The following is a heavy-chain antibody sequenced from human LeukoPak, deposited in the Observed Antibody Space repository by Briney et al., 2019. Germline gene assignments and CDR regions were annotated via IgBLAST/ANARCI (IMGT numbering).Heavy chain of an antibody. V-gene: IGHV4-59*01. D-gene: IGHD1-26*01. J-gene: IGHJ6*03. CDR3: ARGSSYYYYYMDV. Sequence: PSETLSLTCTVSGGSISSYYWTWIRQPPGKGLEWIGYIYYSGSTNSNPSLKSRVTISVDASKNQFSLKLSSVTAADTAVYYCARGSSYYYYYMDVWGKGTTVTVSS. CDR1: GGSISSYY. CDR2: IYYSGST.